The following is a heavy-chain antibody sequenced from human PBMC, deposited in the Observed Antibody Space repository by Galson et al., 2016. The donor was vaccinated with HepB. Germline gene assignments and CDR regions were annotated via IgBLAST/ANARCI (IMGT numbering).Heavy chain of an antibody. CDR1: GGSFSNYG. V-gene: IGHV1-69*13. J-gene: IGHJ4*02. CDR3: AVDTTVISKGFDY. Sequence: SVKVSCRASGGSFSNYGFNWVRQAPGQGLEWMGGIIPIFRTTNYAQNFQGRVTITADESTSTAYMELSSLRSEGTAVYYCAVDTTVISKGFDYWGQGTLVTVSS. CDR2: IIPIFRTT. D-gene: IGHD4-11*01.